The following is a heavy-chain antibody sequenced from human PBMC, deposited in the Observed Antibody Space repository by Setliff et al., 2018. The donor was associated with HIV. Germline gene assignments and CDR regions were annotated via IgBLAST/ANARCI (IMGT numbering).Heavy chain of an antibody. V-gene: IGHV4-34*01. J-gene: IGHJ4*02. CDR2: INHSGST. CDR1: NGSFSGYY. Sequence: CAVYNGSFSGYYWTWIRQPPGKGLEWIGEINHSGSTNYSPSLKSRVTISVDASRNQFSLRLSSVTAADTAVYYCAAWGPRYSYAPYFFDSWGQGTLVTVSS. D-gene: IGHD5-18*01. CDR3: AAWGPRYSYAPYFFDS.